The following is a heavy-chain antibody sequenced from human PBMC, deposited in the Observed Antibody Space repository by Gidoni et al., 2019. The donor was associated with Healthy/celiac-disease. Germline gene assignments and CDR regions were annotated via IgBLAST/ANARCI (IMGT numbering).Heavy chain of an antibody. CDR3: ARYGSYYYYGMDV. V-gene: IGHV3-30-3*01. CDR1: GFTFSSYA. CDR2: ISYDGSNK. D-gene: IGHD4-17*01. J-gene: IGHJ6*02. Sequence: QVQLVESGGGVVQPGRSLRLSCAASGFTFSSYAMHWVRQAPGKGLEWVAVISYDGSNKYYADSVKGRFTISRDNSKNTLYLQMNSLRAEDTAEYYCARYGSYYYYGMDVWGQGTTVTVSS.